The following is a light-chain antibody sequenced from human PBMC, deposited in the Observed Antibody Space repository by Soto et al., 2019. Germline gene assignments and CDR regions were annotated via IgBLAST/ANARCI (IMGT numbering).Light chain of an antibody. V-gene: IGKV1-39*01. J-gene: IGKJ3*01. CDR2: AAS. Sequence: DIQMTQSPSSLSASVGDRVTITCRASQSINNCLNWYQQRPGEAPKLLIYAASNLQSGVPSRFSGSGSGTHFTLTITSLQPEDFASYYCQQGFNSPRTFGPGTRVDIK. CDR3: QQGFNSPRT. CDR1: QSINNC.